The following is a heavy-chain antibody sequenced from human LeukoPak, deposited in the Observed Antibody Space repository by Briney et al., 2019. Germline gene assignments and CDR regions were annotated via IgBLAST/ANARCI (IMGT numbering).Heavy chain of an antibody. CDR1: GGSISSYY. CDR3: ARRTAAGNYFDY. Sequence: PSETLSLTCTASGGSISSYYWSWIRQPPGKGLEWIGYIYYSGSTNYNPSLKSRVTISVDTSKNQFSLKLSSVTAADTAVYCCARRTAAGNYFDYWGQGTLVTVSS. CDR2: IYYSGST. J-gene: IGHJ4*02. V-gene: IGHV4-59*08. D-gene: IGHD6-13*01.